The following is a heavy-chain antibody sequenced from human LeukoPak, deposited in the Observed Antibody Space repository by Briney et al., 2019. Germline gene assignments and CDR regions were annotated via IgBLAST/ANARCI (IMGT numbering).Heavy chain of an antibody. CDR2: IKKDGSEK. CDR1: GFTFSDFW. J-gene: IGHJ4*02. Sequence: GGSLRLSCAASGFTFSDFWMSWVRQAPGKGLEWVANIKKDGSEKYYVDSVEGRFTISRDNAKNSLYLQMNSLRAEDTAVYYCARSPSGKYSLIGFLDYWGQGTLVTVSS. CDR3: ARSPSGKYSLIGFLDY. D-gene: IGHD1-26*01. V-gene: IGHV3-7*01.